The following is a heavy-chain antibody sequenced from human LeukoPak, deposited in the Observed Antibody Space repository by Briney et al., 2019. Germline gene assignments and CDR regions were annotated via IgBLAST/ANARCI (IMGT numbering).Heavy chain of an antibody. CDR3: ASLLYKYGLFDY. J-gene: IGHJ4*02. V-gene: IGHV3-30*02. CDR2: IRYDGSNK. CDR1: GLTFSTCG. D-gene: IGHD5-18*01. Sequence: PGGSLRLSCAASGLTFSTCGMHWVRQAPGKGLEWVAFIRYDGSNKYYADSVKGRFIISRDNSENTLSLQMNSPRAEDTAVYYCASLLYKYGLFDYWGQGTLVTVSS.